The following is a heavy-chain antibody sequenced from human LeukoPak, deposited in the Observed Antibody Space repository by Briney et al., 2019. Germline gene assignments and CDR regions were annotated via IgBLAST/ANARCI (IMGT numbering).Heavy chain of an antibody. V-gene: IGHV1-3*01. D-gene: IGHD6-13*01. Sequence: ASVKVSCKASGYTFATYAMHWVRQAPGQRLEWMGWINAGNGNTKYSQKFQARVTITRDTSASTAYMELSSLRSEDTAVYYCARDPIGSRWPYYFDYWGQGTLVTVSS. J-gene: IGHJ4*02. CDR1: GYTFATYA. CDR3: ARDPIGSRWPYYFDY. CDR2: INAGNGNT.